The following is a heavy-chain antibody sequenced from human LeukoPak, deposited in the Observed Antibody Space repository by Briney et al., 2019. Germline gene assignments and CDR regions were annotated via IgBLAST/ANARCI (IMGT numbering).Heavy chain of an antibody. CDR3: AKSSSNYDYNWLDP. CDR1: GFIFSNYG. Sequence: GGSLRLSCAASGFIFSNYGMHWVRQAPGKGLEWVAFIRSDQSNKFYTDSVKGRFTISRDNSKNTLFLQMNSLRAEDTAVYYCAKSSSNYDYNWLDPWGQGTLVTVSS. D-gene: IGHD4-11*01. CDR2: IRSDQSNK. J-gene: IGHJ5*02. V-gene: IGHV3-30*02.